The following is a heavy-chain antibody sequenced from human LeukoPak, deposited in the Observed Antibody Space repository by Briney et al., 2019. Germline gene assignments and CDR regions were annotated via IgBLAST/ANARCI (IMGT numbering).Heavy chain of an antibody. V-gene: IGHV3-74*01. Sequence: PGGSLRLSCAASGFTFSHYWMHWVRQAPGKGLVWVSGIESDGGRTDYADSLKGRFTISRDNAKNTLYLEMNSLRAEDTAVYYCARVGHCSSTACFIDYWGQGTLVTVSS. D-gene: IGHD2-2*01. J-gene: IGHJ4*02. CDR2: IESDGGRT. CDR3: ARVGHCSSTACFIDY. CDR1: GFTFSHYW.